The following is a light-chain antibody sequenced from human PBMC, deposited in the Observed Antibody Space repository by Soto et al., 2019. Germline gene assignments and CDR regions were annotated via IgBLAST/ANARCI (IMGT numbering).Light chain of an antibody. J-gene: IGKJ1*01. Sequence: DIQMTQSPSTLSASVGDRVTITCRASQNVNNWLAWYQQKSGKAPHLLIYGASTRATGIPARFSGSGSGTEFTLTISSLQSEDFAVYYCQQYNNWPPWTCGQGTKVDIK. V-gene: IGKV1-5*01. CDR2: GAS. CDR1: QNVNNW. CDR3: QQYNNWPPWT.